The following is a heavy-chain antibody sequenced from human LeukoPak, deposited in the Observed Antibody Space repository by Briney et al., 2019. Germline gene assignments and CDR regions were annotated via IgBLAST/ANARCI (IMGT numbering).Heavy chain of an antibody. CDR3: ARHRVPYSGSYEEY. CDR1: GGSISSYY. J-gene: IGHJ4*02. V-gene: IGHV4-59*08. Sequence: SETLSLTCSVSGGSISSYYWSWIRQPPGKGLEWIGYIYYSGSTNYNPSLKSRVTISVDTSKNQFSLRLSSVTAADTAVYYCARHRVPYSGSYEEYWGQGTLVTVSS. D-gene: IGHD1-26*01. CDR2: IYYSGST.